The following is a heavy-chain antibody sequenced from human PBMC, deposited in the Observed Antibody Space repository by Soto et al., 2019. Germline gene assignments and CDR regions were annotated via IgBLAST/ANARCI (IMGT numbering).Heavy chain of an antibody. Sequence: SVKVSCKASGYTFTGYYMHWVRQAPGQGLEWMGGIIPIFGTANYAQKFQGRVTITADKSTSTAYMELSSLRSEDTAVYYCATCRDGYTAGIDYWGQGTLVTVSS. D-gene: IGHD5-12*01. CDR3: ATCRDGYTAGIDY. CDR2: IIPIFGTA. V-gene: IGHV1-69*06. J-gene: IGHJ4*02. CDR1: GYTFTGYY.